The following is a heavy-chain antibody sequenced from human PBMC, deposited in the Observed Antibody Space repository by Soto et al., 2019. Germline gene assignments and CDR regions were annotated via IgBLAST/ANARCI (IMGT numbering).Heavy chain of an antibody. D-gene: IGHD3-3*01. CDR2: IIPIFGTA. J-gene: IGHJ3*02. CDR1: GGTFSSYA. Sequence: QVQLVQSGAEVKKPGSSVKVSCKASGGTFSSYAISWVRQAPGQGLEWMGGIIPIFGTANYAQKFQGRVTITADESTSTAYMELSSLRSEDMAVYYCARGGGTIFGVVNDAFDIWGQGTMVTVSS. V-gene: IGHV1-69*01. CDR3: ARGGGTIFGVVNDAFDI.